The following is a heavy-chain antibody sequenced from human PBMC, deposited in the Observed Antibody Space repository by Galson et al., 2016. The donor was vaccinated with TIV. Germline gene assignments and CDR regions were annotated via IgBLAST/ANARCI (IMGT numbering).Heavy chain of an antibody. V-gene: IGHV1-69*13. D-gene: IGHD5-18*01. Sequence: SVKVSCKASGGTFSSYVIKWVRQAPGQGLEWMGVINPIFGTANYAQTFQGRLTITADESTSSAYMELSSLRSEDTAVCYCATDRNTALDTYSYYYGMDVWGQGTTVTVSS. CDR1: GGTFSSYV. CDR3: ATDRNTALDTYSYYYGMDV. J-gene: IGHJ6*02. CDR2: INPIFGTA.